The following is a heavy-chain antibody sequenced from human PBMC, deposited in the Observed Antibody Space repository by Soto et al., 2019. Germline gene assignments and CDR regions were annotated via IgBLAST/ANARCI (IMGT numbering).Heavy chain of an antibody. Sequence: SETLSLTCAVYAGSFSHYYWNWIRQSPGKGLEWIGKIKHSGSSNYNPSLKSRVTISVDTSKNQFSLKLSSVTAADTAVYYCARPAYCGGDCYSYYGMDVWGQGTTVTVSS. CDR3: ARPAYCGGDCYSYYGMDV. V-gene: IGHV4-34*01. J-gene: IGHJ6*02. CDR1: AGSFSHYY. D-gene: IGHD2-21*02. CDR2: IKHSGSS.